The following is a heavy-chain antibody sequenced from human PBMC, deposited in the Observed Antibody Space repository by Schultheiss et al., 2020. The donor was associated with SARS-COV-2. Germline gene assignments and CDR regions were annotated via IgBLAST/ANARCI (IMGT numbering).Heavy chain of an antibody. D-gene: IGHD5-12*01. CDR1: GFTFSSYA. V-gene: IGHV3-23*01. Sequence: ESLKISCAASGFTFSSYAMHWVRQAPGKGLEWVSAISGSGGSTYYADSVKGRFTISRDNPKNTLSLQMNSLRAEDTAVYYCAKDMPVATITYWFDPWGQGTLVTVSS. CDR2: ISGSGGST. CDR3: AKDMPVATITYWFDP. J-gene: IGHJ5*02.